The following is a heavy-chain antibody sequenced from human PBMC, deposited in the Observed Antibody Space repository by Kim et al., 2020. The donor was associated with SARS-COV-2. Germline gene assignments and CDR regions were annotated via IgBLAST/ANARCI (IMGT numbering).Heavy chain of an antibody. CDR3: GVVRTAMCSDGMDV. D-gene: IGHD2-21*02. Sequence: AEPVKGRFTISRDNAKNTLFLQMNSLRAEDTAVYYCGVVRTAMCSDGMDVWGQGTTVTVSS. V-gene: IGHV3-33*03. J-gene: IGHJ6*02.